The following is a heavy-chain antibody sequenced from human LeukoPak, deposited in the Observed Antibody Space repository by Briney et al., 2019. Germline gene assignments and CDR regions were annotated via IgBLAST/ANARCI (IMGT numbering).Heavy chain of an antibody. Sequence: PSETLSLTCAVSGYSISSGYYWGWIRQPPGKGLEWIGSIYHSGSTYYNPSLKSRVTISVDTSKNQFPLKLSSVTAADTAVYYCARRWGVVFDYWGQGTLVTVSS. D-gene: IGHD3-3*01. J-gene: IGHJ4*02. V-gene: IGHV4-38-2*01. CDR2: IYHSGST. CDR1: GYSISSGYY. CDR3: ARRWGVVFDY.